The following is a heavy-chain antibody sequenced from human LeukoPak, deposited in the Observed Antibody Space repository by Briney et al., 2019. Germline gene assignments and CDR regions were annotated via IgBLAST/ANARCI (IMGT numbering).Heavy chain of an antibody. D-gene: IGHD1-26*01. CDR2: ISTTGGST. V-gene: IGHV3-23*01. CDR1: GFTFSSYA. Sequence: QPGGSLRLSCAASGFTFSSYAMTWVRQAPGKGLEWVSTISTTGGSTYYADSVKGRLTISRDNSKNTLYLQMNSLRAEDTAIYSCAKDSGTYYKAFDYWGQGTLVTVSS. CDR3: AKDSGTYYKAFDY. J-gene: IGHJ4*02.